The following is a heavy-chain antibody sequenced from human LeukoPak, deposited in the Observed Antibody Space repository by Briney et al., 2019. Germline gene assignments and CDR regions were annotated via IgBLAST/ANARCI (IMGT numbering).Heavy chain of an antibody. V-gene: IGHV1-24*01. CDR2: FDPEDGET. CDR1: GYTFTDYG. CDR3: ATERVAASSRAFDI. Sequence: ASVKVSCKTSGYTFTDYGISWVRQAPGKGLEWMGGFDPEDGETIYAQKFQGRVTMTEDTSTDTAYMELSSLRSEDTAVYYCATERVAASSRAFDIWGQGTMVTVSS. D-gene: IGHD2-15*01. J-gene: IGHJ3*02.